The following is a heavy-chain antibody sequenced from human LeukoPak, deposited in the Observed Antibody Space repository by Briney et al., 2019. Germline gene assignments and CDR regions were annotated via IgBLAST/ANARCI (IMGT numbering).Heavy chain of an antibody. CDR2: IKEDGSEK. J-gene: IGHJ6*03. V-gene: IGHV3-7*01. CDR1: GFTFSRYW. D-gene: IGHD2-2*01. CDR3: ARVLQDIVLVPAATTIYYYCYYMDV. Sequence: GGSLRLSCAASGFTFSRYWMSWVRQAPGKGLEWVANIKEDGSEKYYVDSVKGRFTISRDNAKNSLYLQMNSLRAEDTAVYYCARVLQDIVLVPAATTIYYYCYYMDVWGKGTTVTVSS.